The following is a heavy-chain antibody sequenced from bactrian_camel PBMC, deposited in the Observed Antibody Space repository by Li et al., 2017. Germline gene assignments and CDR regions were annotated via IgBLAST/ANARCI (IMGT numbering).Heavy chain of an antibody. Sequence: HVQLVESGGGSVQAGGSLRLSCAASQYTSRRAACMSWFRQGPGKAREGVAGIDRYGSTYYHDSAKGRFTISRDTAKNTLYLQMNSLKPEDTGVYYCAAGDRNQRCLKQIPEFNYWGQGTQVTVS. CDR3: AAGDRNQRCLKQIPEFNY. J-gene: IGHJ4*01. CDR1: QYTSRRAAC. CDR2: IDRYGST. V-gene: IGHV3S9*01. D-gene: IGHD1*01.